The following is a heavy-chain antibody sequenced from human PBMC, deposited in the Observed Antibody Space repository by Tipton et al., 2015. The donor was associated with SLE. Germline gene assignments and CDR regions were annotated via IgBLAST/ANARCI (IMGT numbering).Heavy chain of an antibody. CDR1: GGSFSGYY. D-gene: IGHD3-22*01. CDR2: IYYSGTT. J-gene: IGHJ4*02. V-gene: IGHV4-59*01. CDR3: ASMDLDGDSGVKPVDY. Sequence: TLSLTCAVYGGSFSGYYWSWIRQPPGKGLEWIGDIYYSGTTNYNPSLKSRVTISVDTSKNQFSLKLSSVAAADTAVYYCASMDLDGDSGVKPVDYWGQGTLVTVSS.